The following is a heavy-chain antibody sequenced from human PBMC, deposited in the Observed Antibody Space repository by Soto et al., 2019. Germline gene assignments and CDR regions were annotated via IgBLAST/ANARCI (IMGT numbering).Heavy chain of an antibody. D-gene: IGHD3-10*01. Sequence: QITLKESGPTLVKPTQTLTLTCTFSGFSLNSPNVGLGWIRQPPGKALEWVALIYGDDDRHYSPSLRNRLTITKDTSKNQVVLTMTNLDPVDTGTYYCAHRGGPSYYWVSFYFDYWGQGALVTVSS. CDR1: GFSLNSPNVG. J-gene: IGHJ4*02. CDR3: AHRGGPSYYWVSFYFDY. CDR2: IYGDDDR. V-gene: IGHV2-5*02.